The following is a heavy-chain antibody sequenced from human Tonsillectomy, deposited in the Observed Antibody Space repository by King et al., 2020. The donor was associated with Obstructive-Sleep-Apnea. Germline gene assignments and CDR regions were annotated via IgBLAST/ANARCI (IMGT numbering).Heavy chain of an antibody. Sequence: LQLVQSGGGLVQPGGSLRLSCAASGFTFSSYSLHWVRQAPGKGLEWLSYISSGGTTIYYADSVQGRFTISRDNAKNSLSLQINSLSAEDTAVYFCAREGGYYDSRGYAPIFDYWGKGTLVTVSS. CDR2: ISSGGTTI. CDR1: GFTFSSYS. D-gene: IGHD3-22*01. V-gene: IGHV3-48*03. CDR3: AREGGYYDSRGYAPIFDY. J-gene: IGHJ4*02.